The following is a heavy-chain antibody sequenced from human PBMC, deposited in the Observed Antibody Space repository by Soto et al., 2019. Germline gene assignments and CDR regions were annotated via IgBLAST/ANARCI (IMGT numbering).Heavy chain of an antibody. V-gene: IGHV4-31*03. Sequence: SETLSLTCTVSGGSISSGGYYWSWIRQHPGKGLEWIGYIYYSGSTYYNPSLKSRVTISVDTSKNQFSLKLSSVTAADTAVYYCARSTTDEYFQHWGQGTLVTVSS. CDR2: IYYSGST. J-gene: IGHJ1*01. D-gene: IGHD4-17*01. CDR3: ARSTTDEYFQH. CDR1: GGSISSGGYY.